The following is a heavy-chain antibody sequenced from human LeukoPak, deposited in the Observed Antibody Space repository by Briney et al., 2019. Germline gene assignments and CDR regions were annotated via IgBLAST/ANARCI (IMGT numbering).Heavy chain of an antibody. J-gene: IGHJ3*02. CDR1: GGSISSYY. CDR3: ASRDRRGLYYGGDSVRAFDI. V-gene: IGHV4-59*01. CDR2: IYYSGST. D-gene: IGHD4-23*01. Sequence: SETLSLTCTVSGGSISSYYWSWIRQPPGTGLEWIGYIYYSGSTNYNPSLKSRVTISVDTSKNQFSLKLSSVTAADTAVYYCASRDRRGLYYGGDSVRAFDIWGQGTMVTVSS.